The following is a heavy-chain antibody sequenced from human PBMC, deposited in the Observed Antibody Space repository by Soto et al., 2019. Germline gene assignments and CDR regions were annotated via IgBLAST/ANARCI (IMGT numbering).Heavy chain of an antibody. CDR3: VGGQYYFDY. Sequence: QVQLVESGGGVVQPGRSLRLSCAASGFPFTSYGMHWVREGPDKGLEWVAIISYDGSDKYYADSVKGRFTISRDNSKNTRYLQMTSLRPEDTALYYCVGGQYYFDYRGKGPLVIVSS. CDR2: ISYDGSDK. D-gene: IGHD3-10*01. CDR1: GFPFTSYG. J-gene: IGHJ4*02. V-gene: IGHV3-30*03.